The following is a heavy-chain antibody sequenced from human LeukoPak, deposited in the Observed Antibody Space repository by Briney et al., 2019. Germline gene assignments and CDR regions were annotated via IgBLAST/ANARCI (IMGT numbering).Heavy chain of an antibody. Sequence: PGGSLRLSCAASGFTFSSYSMNWVRQAPGKGLEWVSSISSRSSYIYYADSVKGRFTISRDNAKNSLYLQMNSLRAEDTAVYYCARDYDFWSGYFLGGWEKVFDRYYYYYMDVWGKGTTVTVSS. J-gene: IGHJ6*03. D-gene: IGHD3-3*01. V-gene: IGHV3-21*01. CDR2: ISSRSSYI. CDR3: ARDYDFWSGYFLGGWEKVFDRYYYYYMDV. CDR1: GFTFSSYS.